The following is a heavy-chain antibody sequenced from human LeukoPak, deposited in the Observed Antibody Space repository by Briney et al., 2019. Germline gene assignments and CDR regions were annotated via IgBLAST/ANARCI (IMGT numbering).Heavy chain of an antibody. J-gene: IGHJ5*02. CDR1: GGSFSGYY. CDR2: INHSGST. CDR3: ARGVAVAGKLVDP. D-gene: IGHD6-19*01. V-gene: IGHV4-34*01. Sequence: SETPSLTCAVYGGSFSGYYWSWIRQPPGKGLEWIGEINHSGSTNYNPSLKSRVTISVDTSKNQFSLKLSSVTAADTAVYYCARGVAVAGKLVDPWGQGTLVTVSS.